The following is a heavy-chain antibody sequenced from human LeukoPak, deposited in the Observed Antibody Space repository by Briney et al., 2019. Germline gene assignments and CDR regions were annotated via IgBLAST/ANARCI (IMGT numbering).Heavy chain of an antibody. Sequence: GGSLRLSCAASGFTFSSCGMHWVRQAPGKGLEWVAVISSDGSNKYYADSVKGRFTISRDNSKNTVYLHMNSLGAEVTAVYYCAKDSSTGYYYMDVWDKGTTVTVSS. D-gene: IGHD2-2*01. V-gene: IGHV3-30*18. CDR3: AKDSSTGYYYMDV. CDR1: GFTFSSCG. CDR2: ISSDGSNK. J-gene: IGHJ6*03.